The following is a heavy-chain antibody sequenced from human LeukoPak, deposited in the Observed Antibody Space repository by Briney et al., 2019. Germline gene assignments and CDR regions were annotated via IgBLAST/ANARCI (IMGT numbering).Heavy chain of an antibody. V-gene: IGHV3-23*01. CDR1: GFTFSSYS. CDR3: AKSAYYDSSGFYREYYFDY. Sequence: GGSLRLSCAASGFTFSSYSMSWVRQAPGKGLEWVSTISGSGGSTYYADSVKGRFTISRDNSKSTLHLQMNSLRAEDTAVYYCAKSAYYDSSGFYREYYFDYWGQGTLVTVSS. J-gene: IGHJ4*02. D-gene: IGHD3-22*01. CDR2: ISGSGGST.